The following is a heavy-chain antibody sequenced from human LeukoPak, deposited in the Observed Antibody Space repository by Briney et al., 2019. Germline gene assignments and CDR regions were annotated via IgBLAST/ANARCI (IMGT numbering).Heavy chain of an antibody. J-gene: IGHJ4*02. CDR1: GYRFTSYW. Sequence: GESLKISCKGSGYRFTSYWIGGVRQMPGKGLEGMGIIYPGDSDTRYSTSFQGQVTISADKSISTAYLQWSSPKASDTAMYYCARQTHIVVVTATYDYWGQGTLVTVSS. V-gene: IGHV5-51*01. CDR2: IYPGDSDT. CDR3: ARQTHIVVVTATYDY. D-gene: IGHD2-21*02.